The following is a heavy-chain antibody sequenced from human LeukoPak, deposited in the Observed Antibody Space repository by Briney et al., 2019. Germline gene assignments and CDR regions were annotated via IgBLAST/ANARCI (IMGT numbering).Heavy chain of an antibody. J-gene: IGHJ4*02. D-gene: IGHD1-26*01. CDR3: TGSQWATHDY. Sequence: GGSLRLSCAASGFTFNNAWMSWVRQAPGKGLEWVGRIKRRGDGGTTDYAAPVKGRFTTSRDDSKNTVYLQVNSLKTEDTGVYFCTGSQWATHDYWGQGTLVIVSS. CDR2: IKRRGDGGTT. CDR1: GFTFNNAW. V-gene: IGHV3-15*01.